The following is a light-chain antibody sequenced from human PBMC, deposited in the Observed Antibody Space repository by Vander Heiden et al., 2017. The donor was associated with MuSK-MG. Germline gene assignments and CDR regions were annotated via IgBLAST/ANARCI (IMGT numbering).Light chain of an antibody. CDR3: CAYAGSSTYV. CDR2: EVS. CDR1: SSDVGSYIL. Sequence: QSALPQPASVSGSPGQSLTISCTGTSSDVGSYILVSWYQQNPGKAPKLMIYEVSKRPSVVSNRFSGSKSGNTASLTISGLQAEDEADYYCCAYAGSSTYVFGTGTKVTVL. J-gene: IGLJ1*01. V-gene: IGLV2-23*02.